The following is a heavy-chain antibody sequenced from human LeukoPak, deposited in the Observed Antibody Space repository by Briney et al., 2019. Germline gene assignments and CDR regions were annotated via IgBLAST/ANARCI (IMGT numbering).Heavy chain of an antibody. D-gene: IGHD3/OR15-3a*01. CDR3: AKEVGTGDYYYYGMDV. Sequence: GGSLILSCAASGFSFNSYAMSWVRQAPGKGLEWVSTFSGSGYSTYYAGSVKGRFTISRDTSKNTLYLQMNSLRAEDTAVYYCAKEVGTGDYYYYGMDVWGKGTTVTVSS. J-gene: IGHJ6*04. CDR2: FSGSGYST. V-gene: IGHV3-23*01. CDR1: GFSFNSYA.